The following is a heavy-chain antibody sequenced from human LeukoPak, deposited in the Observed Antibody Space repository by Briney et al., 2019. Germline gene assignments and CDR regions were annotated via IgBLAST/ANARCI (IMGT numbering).Heavy chain of an antibody. CDR2: INPSGSSA. CDR3: ARGVHVRKYDSNHNCFDP. Sequence: ASVKVSCKASGYSFTSYYMHWVRQAPGQGLEWMGFINPSGSSAAYAQKFQGRLTMTRDMFTSTDYMELTSLTSDDTAVYYCARGVHVRKYDSNHNCFDPWGQGTLVTVSS. V-gene: IGHV1-46*01. CDR1: GYSFTSYY. J-gene: IGHJ5*02. D-gene: IGHD3-22*01.